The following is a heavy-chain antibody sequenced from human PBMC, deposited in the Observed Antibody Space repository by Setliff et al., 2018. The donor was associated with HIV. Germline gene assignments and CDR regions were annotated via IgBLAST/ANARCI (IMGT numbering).Heavy chain of an antibody. CDR2: IYTSGST. CDR3: ARDGPWIEY. V-gene: IGHV4-59*01. J-gene: IGHJ4*02. D-gene: IGHD3-3*01. CDR1: GGSISSYY. Sequence: SETLSLICTVSGGSISSYYWSWIRQPPGKGLEWIGYIYTSGSTNYNPSLKSRVTISVDTSKNQFSLNLSSVTAADTAVYYCARDGPWIEYWGQGTLVTVSS.